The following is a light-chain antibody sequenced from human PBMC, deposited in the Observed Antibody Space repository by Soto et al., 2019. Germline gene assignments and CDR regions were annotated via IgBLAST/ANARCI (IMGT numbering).Light chain of an antibody. Sequence: EIVLTQSPATLSLSPGERATLSCRASPSVSSYLAWYQQKPGQAPRLLIYDASNSATGIPARFSGSGSGTDFTLTISSLEPEDFAVYYCQHRSNWPPTFGQGPKLEIK. J-gene: IGKJ2*01. CDR3: QHRSNWPPT. V-gene: IGKV3-11*01. CDR2: DAS. CDR1: PSVSSY.